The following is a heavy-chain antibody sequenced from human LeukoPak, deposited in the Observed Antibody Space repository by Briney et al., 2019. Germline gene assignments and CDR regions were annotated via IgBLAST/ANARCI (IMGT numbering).Heavy chain of an antibody. Sequence: SETLSLTCAVYGGSFSGYYWSWIRQPPGKGLEWIGEINHSGSTNYNPSLKSRVTISVDTSKNQFSLKLSSVTAADTAVYYCARYTGAFGIWGQGTMVTVSS. CDR2: INHSGST. CDR1: GGSFSGYY. J-gene: IGHJ3*02. CDR3: ARYTGAFGI. V-gene: IGHV4-34*01. D-gene: IGHD1-1*01.